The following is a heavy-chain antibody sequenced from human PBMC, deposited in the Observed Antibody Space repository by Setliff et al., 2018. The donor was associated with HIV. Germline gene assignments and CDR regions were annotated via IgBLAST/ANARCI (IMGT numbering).Heavy chain of an antibody. J-gene: IGHJ5*02. Sequence: GGSLRLSCAASGFSFNNHGMHWVRQAPGKGLEWVALIQYGGSTYYADSVKGRFTISRDNSKNTLYLQMNSLRAEDTAVYYCAKADRGYGRNWFDPWGQGTLVTVSS. CDR1: GFSFNNHG. CDR2: IQYGGST. V-gene: IGHV3-30*02. CDR3: AKADRGYGRNWFDP. D-gene: IGHD4-17*01.